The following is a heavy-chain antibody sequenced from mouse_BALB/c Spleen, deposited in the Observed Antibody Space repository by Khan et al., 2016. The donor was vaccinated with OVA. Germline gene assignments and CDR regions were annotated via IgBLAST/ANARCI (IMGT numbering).Heavy chain of an antibody. CDR2: ILPGSGRN. CDR1: GYTFSSYW. Sequence: QVQLQQSGAELMKPGASVKISCKATGYTFSSYWIEWVKQRPGHGLEWIGEILPGSGRNNYNEKFKGKATFTADTSSNTAYMQLSSLTSEDSAVYYCARRNYYGSSSWFGYWGQGTLVTVSA. CDR3: ARRNYYGSSSWFGY. D-gene: IGHD1-1*01. V-gene: IGHV1-9*01. J-gene: IGHJ3*01.